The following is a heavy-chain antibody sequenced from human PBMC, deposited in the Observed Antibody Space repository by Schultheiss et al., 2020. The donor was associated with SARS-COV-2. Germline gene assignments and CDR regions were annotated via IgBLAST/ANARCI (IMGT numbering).Heavy chain of an antibody. D-gene: IGHD4-17*01. CDR3: ARGVDYGDYGPIDY. CDR1: GFTFSSYG. J-gene: IGHJ4*02. V-gene: IGHV3-30*03. Sequence: GGSLRLSCAASGFTFSSYGMHWVRQAPGKGLEWVAVISYDGSNKYYADSVKGRFTISRDNAKNTLYLQMNSLRAEDTAVYYCARGVDYGDYGPIDYWGQGTLVTVSS. CDR2: ISYDGSNK.